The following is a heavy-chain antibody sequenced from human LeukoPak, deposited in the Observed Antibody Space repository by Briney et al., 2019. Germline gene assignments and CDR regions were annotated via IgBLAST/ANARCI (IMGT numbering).Heavy chain of an antibody. D-gene: IGHD2-2*01. V-gene: IGHV3-48*01. Sequence: GXXLRLSCAASGFTFSSYSMNWVRQATGKGLEWVSYISSSSSTIYYADYVEGRFTISRDNAKNSLYLQMNSLRAGDTAVYYCARDGGCSSTSCYSRFNWFDPWGQGTLVTVSS. CDR3: ARDGGCSSTSCYSRFNWFDP. CDR2: ISSSSSTI. CDR1: GFTFSSYS. J-gene: IGHJ5*02.